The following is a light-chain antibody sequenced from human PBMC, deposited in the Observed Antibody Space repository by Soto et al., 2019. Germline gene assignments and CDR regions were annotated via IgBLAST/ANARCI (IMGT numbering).Light chain of an antibody. V-gene: IGKV3-20*01. Sequence: EIVLTQSPGTVSLSPGERATLSCRASQSVSSSYLAWYQQKPGQAPRLLIYGASSRATGIPDRFSGSGSGTDFTLTISRLEPEEFAVYYCQQYGSSTTFGGGTKVDIK. CDR1: QSVSSSY. CDR3: QQYGSSTT. CDR2: GAS. J-gene: IGKJ4*01.